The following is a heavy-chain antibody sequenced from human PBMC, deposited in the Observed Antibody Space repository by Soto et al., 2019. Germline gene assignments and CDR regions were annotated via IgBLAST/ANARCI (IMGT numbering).Heavy chain of an antibody. D-gene: IGHD3-10*01. CDR3: ARGRQGSRIVMVAGGVRSGNGMDV. V-gene: IGHV4-34*01. J-gene: IGHJ6*04. CDR1: GGSLSDYN. CDR2: INRSGIS. Sequence: QVQLQQWGAGLLKPSETLSLNCAVYGGSLSDYNWSWVRQPPGRGVEWIGDINRSGISRYNPSLMGRVTMSVDTSKNQFSLNLSSVTAADAAVYYCARGRQGSRIVMVAGGVRSGNGMDVWGEGTTVTVSS.